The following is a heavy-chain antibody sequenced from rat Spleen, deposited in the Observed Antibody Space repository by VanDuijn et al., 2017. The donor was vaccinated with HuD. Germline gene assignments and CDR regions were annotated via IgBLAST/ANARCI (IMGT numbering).Heavy chain of an antibody. CDR3: ARVHYYSASSYFDY. CDR1: GFSLTDYN. J-gene: IGHJ2*01. V-gene: IGHV2-19*01. D-gene: IGHD1-1*01. CDR2: IQNGGNT. Sequence: QVQLKESGPGLVQPSQTLSLICTVSGFSLTDYNIHWLRQPPGKGLAWIGRIQNGGNTAYTSALKSRLSISRDTSKSQIFLEMNSLQTEDTAIYFCARVHYYSASSYFDYWGQGVMVTVSS.